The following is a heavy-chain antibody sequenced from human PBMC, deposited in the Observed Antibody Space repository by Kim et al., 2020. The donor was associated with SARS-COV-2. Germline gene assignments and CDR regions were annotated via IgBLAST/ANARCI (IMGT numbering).Heavy chain of an antibody. CDR2: ISSSSSYI. D-gene: IGHD6-13*01. CDR3: TAAAGKYHFVHYYGMDV. J-gene: IGHJ6*02. CDR1: GFTFSSYS. V-gene: IGHV3-21*01. Sequence: GGSLRLSCAASGFTFSSYSMNWVRQAPGKGLEWVSSISSSSSYIYYADSVKGRFTISRDNAKNSLYLQMNSLRAEDTAVYYCTAAAGKYHFVHYYGMDVWGQGTTVTVSS.